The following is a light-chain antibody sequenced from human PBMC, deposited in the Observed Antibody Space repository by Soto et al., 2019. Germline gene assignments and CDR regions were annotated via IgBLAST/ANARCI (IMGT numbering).Light chain of an antibody. CDR1: QSVSSS. V-gene: IGKV3-11*01. J-gene: IGKJ1*01. Sequence: EIVLTQSPATLSVSPGERVTLSCRASQSVSSSLAWYQQKPGQAPRLLIYGASTRATGIPDRFSGSGSGTDFTLTISSLEPEDFAVYYCQQRSNWPGTFGQGTKVDIK. CDR3: QQRSNWPGT. CDR2: GAS.